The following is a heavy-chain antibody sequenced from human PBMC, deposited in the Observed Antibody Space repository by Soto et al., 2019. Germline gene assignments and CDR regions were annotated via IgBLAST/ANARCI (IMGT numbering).Heavy chain of an antibody. CDR2: ISYDGSNK. V-gene: IGHV3-30*18. D-gene: IGHD3-9*01. CDR3: AKDRITGYYYVDY. Sequence: QVQLVESGGGVVQPGKSLRLSCAASGFTFSSYGMHWVRQAPGKGLEWVAVISYDGSNKYYADSVKGRFTISRDNSQNTLYLQMNSLRAEDTAVYYCAKDRITGYYYVDYWRQGTLVTVSS. CDR1: GFTFSSYG. J-gene: IGHJ4*02.